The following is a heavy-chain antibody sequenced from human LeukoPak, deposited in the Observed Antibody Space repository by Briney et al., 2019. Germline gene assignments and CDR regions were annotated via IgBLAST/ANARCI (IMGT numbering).Heavy chain of an antibody. CDR1: GFTFSKAW. J-gene: IGHJ4*02. V-gene: IGHV3-15*01. CDR2: VKSKNDGGTT. D-gene: IGHD3-3*01. CDR3: TTDFWSGYVWGGFDN. Sequence: PGGSLRLSCAASGFTFSKAWMSWVRQAPGKGLEWVGRVKSKNDGGTTEYAPPVKGRFTISRDDSKSMVYLQMNSLKTEDTAVYHCTTDFWSGYVWGGFDNWGQGNLVTVSS.